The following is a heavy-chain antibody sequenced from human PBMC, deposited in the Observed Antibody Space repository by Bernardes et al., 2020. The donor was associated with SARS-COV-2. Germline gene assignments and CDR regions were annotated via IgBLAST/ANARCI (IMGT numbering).Heavy chain of an antibody. CDR3: ARWVRFLERYGYWFDP. J-gene: IGHJ5*02. V-gene: IGHV4-59*08. Sequence: SETLSLTCTVSGGSISSYYWSWIRQPPGKGLEWIGYIYYSGSTNYNPSLKSRVTISVDTSKNQFSLKLSSVTAADTAVYYCARWVRFLERYGYWFDPWGQGTLVTVSS. CDR1: GGSISSYY. D-gene: IGHD3-3*01. CDR2: IYYSGST.